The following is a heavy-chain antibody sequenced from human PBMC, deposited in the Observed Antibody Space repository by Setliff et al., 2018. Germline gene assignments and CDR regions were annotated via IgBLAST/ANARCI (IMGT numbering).Heavy chain of an antibody. Sequence: LRLSCAASGFTFSSYAITWVRQAPGKGLEWVSMISGSAQTTYYADSVKGRFTISRDNSKNTLYLQMNSLRAEDTAVYYCAKEPIYSGSYYYFDYWGQGTLVTVSS. CDR2: ISGSAQTT. CDR3: AKEPIYSGSYYYFDY. CDR1: GFTFSSYA. D-gene: IGHD1-26*01. V-gene: IGHV3-23*01. J-gene: IGHJ4*02.